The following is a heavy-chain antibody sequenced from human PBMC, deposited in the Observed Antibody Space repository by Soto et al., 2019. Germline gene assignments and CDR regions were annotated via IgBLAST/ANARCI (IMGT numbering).Heavy chain of an antibody. CDR3: ARALSPELRYFDWLLSSLYYYYGMDV. J-gene: IGHJ6*02. V-gene: IGHV3-7*01. D-gene: IGHD3-9*01. CDR1: GFTFSSYW. Sequence: GGSLRLSXAASGFTFSSYWMSWVRQAPGKGLEWVANIKQDGSEKYYVDSVKGRFTISRDNAKNSLYLQMNSLRAEDTAVYYCARALSPELRYFDWLLSSLYYYYGMDVWGQGTTVTVSS. CDR2: IKQDGSEK.